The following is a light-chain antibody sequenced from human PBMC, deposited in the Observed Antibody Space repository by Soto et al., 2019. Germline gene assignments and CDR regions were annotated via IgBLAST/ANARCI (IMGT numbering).Light chain of an antibody. CDR1: QSISSN. CDR3: QQRHNWRDT. CDR2: DAS. V-gene: IGKV3-11*01. J-gene: IGKJ5*01. Sequence: EIVLTQSPATLSLSPGERATLSCRASQSISSNLAWYQQKPGQAPRLLIYDASNRATGIPDRFSGSGSGTDFTLTISSLEPEDFAVYYCQQRHNWRDTFGQGTRLEI.